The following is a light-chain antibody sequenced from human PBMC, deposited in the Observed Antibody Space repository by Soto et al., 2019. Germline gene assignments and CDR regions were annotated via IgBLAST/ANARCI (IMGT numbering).Light chain of an antibody. CDR2: GAS. J-gene: IGKJ2*01. V-gene: IGKV3-20*01. Sequence: EIVFTQSPGTLSLSPGERATLSCRASQGISINYLAWYQQKPGQAPRLLFYGASNRAIGIPDRFRGSGSGTDFTLTISRLEPEDFAVYYCHQYDNAPQTYGQGTKVDIK. CDR1: QGISINY. CDR3: HQYDNAPQT.